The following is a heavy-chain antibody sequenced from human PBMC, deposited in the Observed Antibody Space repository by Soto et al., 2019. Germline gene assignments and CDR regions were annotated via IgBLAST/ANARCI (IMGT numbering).Heavy chain of an antibody. CDR3: AREAIGLNWVDP. J-gene: IGHJ5*02. D-gene: IGHD3-22*01. CDR2: ISSSSSTI. CDR1: GFTFSSYS. Sequence: EVQLVESGGGLVQPGGSLRLSCAASGFTFSSYSMNWVRQAPGKGLEWVSYISSSSSTIYYADSVKGRFTISRDNAKNSLYLPMNSLRDEDTAVYYCAREAIGLNWVDPWGQGTLVTVSS. V-gene: IGHV3-48*02.